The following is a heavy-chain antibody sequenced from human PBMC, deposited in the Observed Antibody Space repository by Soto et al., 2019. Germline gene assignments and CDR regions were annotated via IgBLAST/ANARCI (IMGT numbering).Heavy chain of an antibody. V-gene: IGHV3-23*01. CDR1: GFTFSTYA. CDR3: AKARPPSTSGYFFEY. D-gene: IGHD1-1*01. J-gene: IGHJ4*02. Sequence: EVQLLESGGKLVQPGGSLTLSCAASGFTFSTYAMAWVRQAPGKGLEWVSGVSASGLNTDYADPVKGRFYISSDNSKNTVSPHMNSLRAEDTALYYCAKARPPSTSGYFFEYWGQGTPVTVSS. CDR2: VSASGLNT.